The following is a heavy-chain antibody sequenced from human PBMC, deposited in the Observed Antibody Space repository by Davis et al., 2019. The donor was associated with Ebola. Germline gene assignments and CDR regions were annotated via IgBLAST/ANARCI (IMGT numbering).Heavy chain of an antibody. CDR3: ARDRHIVVVTAILNYFDY. J-gene: IGHJ4*02. V-gene: IGHV1-18*01. D-gene: IGHD2-21*02. CDR1: GYTFTSYG. Sequence: ASVKVSCKASGYTFTSYGISWVRQAPGQGLEWMGWISAYNGNTNYAQKLQGRVTMTTDTSTSTAYMELRSLRSDDTAVYYCARDRHIVVVTAILNYFDYWGQGTLVTVSS. CDR2: ISAYNGNT.